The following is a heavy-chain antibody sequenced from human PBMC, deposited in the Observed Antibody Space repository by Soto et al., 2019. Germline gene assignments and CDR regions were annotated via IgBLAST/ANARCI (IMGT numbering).Heavy chain of an antibody. J-gene: IGHJ4*02. CDR2: ISGSGGST. CDR3: VQINMRKAPFDY. Sequence: GGSLRLSCAASGFTFSSYTMSWVRQAPGKGLEWVSAISGSGGSTYYADSVKGRFTISRDNSKNTLYLQMNSLRAEDTAVYYSVQINMRKAPFDYWGQGTLVSVSS. V-gene: IGHV3-23*01. D-gene: IGHD3-22*01. CDR1: GFTFSSYT.